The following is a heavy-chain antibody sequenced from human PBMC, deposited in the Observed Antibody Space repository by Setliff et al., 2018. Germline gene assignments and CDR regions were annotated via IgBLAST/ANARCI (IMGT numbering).Heavy chain of an antibody. V-gene: IGHV3-30-3*01. J-gene: IGHJ4*02. Sequence: HPGGSLRLSCAASGFTFSSYAMHWVRQAPGKGLEWVAVISYDGSNKYYADSVKGRFTISRDNSKNTLYLQMNSLRAEDTAVYYCARDRGVSVLDYWGQGTLVTVSS. CDR2: ISYDGSNK. CDR3: ARDRGVSVLDY. D-gene: IGHD3-10*01. CDR1: GFTFSSYA.